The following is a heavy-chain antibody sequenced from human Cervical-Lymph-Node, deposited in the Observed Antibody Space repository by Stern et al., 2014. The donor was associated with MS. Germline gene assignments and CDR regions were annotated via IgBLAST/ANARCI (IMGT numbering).Heavy chain of an antibody. CDR1: GFTFSSYG. D-gene: IGHD3-16*01. V-gene: IGHV3-30*18. J-gene: IGHJ5*02. CDR2: ISYDGSNK. CDR3: AKGGRGYNWFDP. Sequence: VQLVESGGGVVQPGRSLRLSCAASGFTFSSYGMHWVRQAPGKGLEWVAVISYDGSNKYYADSVKGRFTISRDNSKNTLYLQMNSLRAEDTAVYYCAKGGRGYNWFDPWGQGTLVTVSS.